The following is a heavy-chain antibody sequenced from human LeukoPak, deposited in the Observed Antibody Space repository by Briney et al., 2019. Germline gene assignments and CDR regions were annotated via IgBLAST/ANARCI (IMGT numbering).Heavy chain of an antibody. J-gene: IGHJ6*02. CDR1: GFTFSSYW. D-gene: IGHD3-16*01. Sequence: GGSLRLSCAASGFTFSSYWMIWARQAPGKGLEWVASINHNGNVNYYVDSVKGRFTISRDSAKNSLYLQMSNLRAEDTAVYFCARGGGLDVWGQGATVTVSS. CDR2: INHNGNVN. V-gene: IGHV3-7*03. CDR3: ARGGGLDV.